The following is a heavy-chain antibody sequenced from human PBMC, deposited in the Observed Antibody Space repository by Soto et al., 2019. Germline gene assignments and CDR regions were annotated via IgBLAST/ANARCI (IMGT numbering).Heavy chain of an antibody. J-gene: IGHJ6*03. CDR3: PTGGGPTRYSYPGWAV. V-gene: IGHV3-23*01. CDR1: GFTFSSYA. CDR2: ISGSGGST. Sequence: PGGSLRLSCAASGFTFSSYAMSWVRQAPGKGLEWVSAISGSGGSTYYADSVKGRFTISRDNSKNTLYLQMNRLRAEDTAVNYSPTGGGPTRYSYPGWAVRRKGST. D-gene: IGHD2-15*01.